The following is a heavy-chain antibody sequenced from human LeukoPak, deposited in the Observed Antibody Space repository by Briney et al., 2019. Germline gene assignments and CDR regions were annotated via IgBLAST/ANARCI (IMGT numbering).Heavy chain of an antibody. V-gene: IGHV3-21*04. D-gene: IGHD6-19*01. CDR2: ISSSSSYI. CDR1: GFTFSSYS. Sequence: GGSLRLSCAASGFTFSSYSMNWVRQAPGKGLEWVSSISSSSSYIYYADSVKGRFTISRDNAKNSLYLQMNSLRAEDTAVYYCAKDVGIIAVAIFDYWGQGTLVTVSS. CDR3: AKDVGIIAVAIFDY. J-gene: IGHJ4*02.